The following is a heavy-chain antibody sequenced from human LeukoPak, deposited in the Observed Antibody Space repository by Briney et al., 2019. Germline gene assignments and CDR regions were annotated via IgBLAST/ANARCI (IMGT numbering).Heavy chain of an antibody. Sequence: PGGSLRLSCAAPGSTFSSYAMGWVRQAPGKGLEWVSAISRSGNNTYYTDSVRGRFTISRDNSKHTMYLQMNSLRAEDTALSYCAKEGVTPFDYWGQGTLVTVSS. CDR1: GSTFSSYA. J-gene: IGHJ4*02. CDR2: ISRSGNNT. CDR3: AKEGVTPFDY. V-gene: IGHV3-23*01. D-gene: IGHD3-10*01.